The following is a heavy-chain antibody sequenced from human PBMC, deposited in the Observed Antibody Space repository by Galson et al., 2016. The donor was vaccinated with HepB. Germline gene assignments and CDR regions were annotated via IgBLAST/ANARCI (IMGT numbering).Heavy chain of an antibody. J-gene: IGHJ4*02. CDR3: ARGHSGYDYMFDY. V-gene: IGHV3-7*03. D-gene: IGHD5-12*01. Sequence: SLRLSCAASGFTFSGYVMHWVRQAPGKGLECVAKMNQIGTEKYYVDSVKGRFTISRDNAEKSLYLEMNSLTAEDTAIYYCARGHSGYDYMFDYWGQGTLVTVSS. CDR2: MNQIGTEK. CDR1: GFTFSGYV.